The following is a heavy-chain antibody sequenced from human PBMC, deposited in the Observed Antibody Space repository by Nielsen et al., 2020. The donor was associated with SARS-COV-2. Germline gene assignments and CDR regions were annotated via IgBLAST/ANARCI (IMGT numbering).Heavy chain of an antibody. CDR3: AREGAYCSSTSCRYYGMDV. J-gene: IGHJ6*02. D-gene: IGHD2-2*01. V-gene: IGHV1-24*01. Sequence: ASVKVSCKVSGYTLTELSMHWVRQAPGKGLEWMGGFDPEDGETIYAQKFQGRVTMTRDTSTSTVYMELSSLRSEDTAVYYCAREGAYCSSTSCRYYGMDVWGQGTTVTVSS. CDR1: GYTLTELS. CDR2: FDPEDGET.